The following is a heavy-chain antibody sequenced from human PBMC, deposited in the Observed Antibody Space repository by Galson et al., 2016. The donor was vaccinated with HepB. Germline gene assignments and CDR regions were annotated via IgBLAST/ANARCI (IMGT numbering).Heavy chain of an antibody. CDR3: ARGNPPSTPVDY. Sequence: SLRLSCAASGFTFSNYAMHWVRQAPGKGLEWVAALSEDGNRDYYLDSVKGRFTISRDNSKHTVYLQMNSLRAEDTAVYYCARGNPPSTPVDYWGQGTLVTVSS. V-gene: IGHV3-30*03. CDR2: LSEDGNRD. J-gene: IGHJ4*02. D-gene: IGHD2-2*01. CDR1: GFTFSNYA.